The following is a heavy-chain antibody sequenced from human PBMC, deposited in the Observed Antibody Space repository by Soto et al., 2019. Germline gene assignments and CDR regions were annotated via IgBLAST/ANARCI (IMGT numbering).Heavy chain of an antibody. CDR1: GFTFSSYA. V-gene: IGHV3-30-3*01. CDR3: AKDGTNSAWYGTYFDY. Sequence: QVQLVESGGGVVQPGRSLRLSCAASGFTFSSYAMHWVRQAPGKGLEWVAVISYDGSKKYYADSVQGRFTISRDNSWNXLYLQMNSRRAEDTAVYQCAKDGTNSAWYGTYFDYWGQGTLVTVSS. D-gene: IGHD6-19*01. CDR2: ISYDGSKK. J-gene: IGHJ4*02.